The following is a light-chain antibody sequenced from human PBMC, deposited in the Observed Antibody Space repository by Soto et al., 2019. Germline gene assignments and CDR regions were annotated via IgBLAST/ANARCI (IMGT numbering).Light chain of an antibody. V-gene: IGKV1-27*01. CDR2: AAS. Sequence: DIQMTQSPSSLSASVGDRVTITCRASQAISNYLAWYQQKPGKVPKLLFYAASTLQSGVPSRFSGSESGTDFTHIINILQPEDVATYYCQNYNSAPYTFGQGTKVEIK. CDR3: QNYNSAPYT. CDR1: QAISNY. J-gene: IGKJ2*01.